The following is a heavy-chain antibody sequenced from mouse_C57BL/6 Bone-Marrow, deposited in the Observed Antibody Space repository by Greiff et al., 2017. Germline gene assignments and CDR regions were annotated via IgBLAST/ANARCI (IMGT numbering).Heavy chain of an antibody. CDR3: TGITTDHSPYAMDY. J-gene: IGHJ4*01. CDR1: GYTFTSYW. CDR2: IYPGNSDT. V-gene: IGHV1-5*01. Sequence: EVQLQQSGTVLARPGASVKMSCKTSGYTFTSYWMHWVKQRPGQGLEWIGAIYPGNSDTSYNQKFKGKDKLTAVTSASTAYMELSSLTNEDSAVYYCTGITTDHSPYAMDYWGQGTSVTVSS. D-gene: IGHD1-1*01.